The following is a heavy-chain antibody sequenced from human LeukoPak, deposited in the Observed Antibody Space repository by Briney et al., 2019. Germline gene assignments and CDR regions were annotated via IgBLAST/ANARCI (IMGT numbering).Heavy chain of an antibody. J-gene: IGHJ4*02. Sequence: GASVKVSFKASGYTFTSYGISWVRQAPGQGLEWMGWISAYNGNTNYAQKLQGRVTMTTDTSTSTAYMELRSLRSDDTAVYYCARDTVVGAGGAYYFDYWGQGTLVTVSS. V-gene: IGHV1-18*01. CDR2: ISAYNGNT. CDR3: ARDTVVGAGGAYYFDY. CDR1: GYTFTSYG. D-gene: IGHD1-26*01.